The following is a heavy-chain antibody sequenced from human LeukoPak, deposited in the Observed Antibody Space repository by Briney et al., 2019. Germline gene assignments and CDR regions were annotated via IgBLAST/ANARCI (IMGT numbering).Heavy chain of an antibody. V-gene: IGHV3-30*18. CDR1: GFTLSSYG. J-gene: IGHJ6*04. CDR2: ISYDGSNK. CDR3: AKASFNYYYYGMDV. Sequence: GGSLRLSCAASGFTLSSYGMHWVRQAPGKGLEWVAVISYDGSNKYYADSVKGRFTISRDNSKNTLYLQMNSLRSEDTAVYYCAKASFNYYYYGMDVWGKGTTVTVSS.